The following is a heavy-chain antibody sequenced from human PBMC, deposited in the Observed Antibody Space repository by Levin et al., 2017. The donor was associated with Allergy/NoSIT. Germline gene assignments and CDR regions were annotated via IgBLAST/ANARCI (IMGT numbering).Heavy chain of an antibody. CDR1: GFTFRSYG. CDR3: AKGPSVTESHYYYYYYMDV. V-gene: IGHV3-30*18. Sequence: PSETLSLTCAASGFTFRSYGMYWVRQAPGKGLEWVAVISYDGSNEYYADSVKGRFIISRDNSKNTLYLQMNSLRADDTAVYYCAKGPSVTESHYYYYYYMDVWGKGTTVTVSS. CDR2: ISYDGSNE. J-gene: IGHJ6*03. D-gene: IGHD2-21*02.